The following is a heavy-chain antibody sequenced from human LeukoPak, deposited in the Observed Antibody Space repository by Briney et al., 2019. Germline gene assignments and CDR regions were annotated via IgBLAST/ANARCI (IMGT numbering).Heavy chain of an antibody. CDR3: ARGRGGATIY. CDR2: INHSGST. Sequence: PSETLSLTCAAYGGSFSGYYWSWIRQPPGKGLEWIWAINHSGSTKYHPPLKSRGTISVDTYKNHLLFMLISVTTADTAVYYYARGRGGATIYWGQGTLVTVSS. CDR1: GGSFSGYY. V-gene: IGHV4-34*01. J-gene: IGHJ4*02. D-gene: IGHD1-26*01.